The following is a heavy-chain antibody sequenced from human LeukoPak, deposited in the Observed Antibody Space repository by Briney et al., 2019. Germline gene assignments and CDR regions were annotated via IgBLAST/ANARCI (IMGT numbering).Heavy chain of an antibody. Sequence: PGGSLRLSCAASGFTFSNAWMSWVRQAPGKGLEWVGCIKSKTDGGTTDYAAPVKGRFTISRDDSKNTLYLQMNSLKTEDTAVYYCTTDDGIAVAGTEAFDYWGQGTLVTVSS. J-gene: IGHJ4*02. CDR3: TTDDGIAVAGTEAFDY. CDR1: GFTFSNAW. V-gene: IGHV3-15*01. D-gene: IGHD6-19*01. CDR2: IKSKTDGGTT.